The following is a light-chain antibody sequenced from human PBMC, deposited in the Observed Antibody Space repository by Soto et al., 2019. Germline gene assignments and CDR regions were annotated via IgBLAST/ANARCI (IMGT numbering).Light chain of an antibody. Sequence: EIVLTQFPDTLSLSPGERATLSCRASQSVSSSSLAWYQQRRGQAPRLLIHGASSRATGIPDRFSGSGSGTDFTLTISRLEPEDFAVYYCQQYGSSPRTFGKGTKVEVK. CDR3: QQYGSSPRT. CDR2: GAS. V-gene: IGKV3-20*01. CDR1: QSVSSSS. J-gene: IGKJ1*01.